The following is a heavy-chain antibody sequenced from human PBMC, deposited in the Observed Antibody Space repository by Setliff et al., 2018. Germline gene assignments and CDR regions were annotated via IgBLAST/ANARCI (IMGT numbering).Heavy chain of an antibody. CDR3: ARRIVGAVDGFDI. D-gene: IGHD1-26*01. CDR1: GGSFSGYY. CDR2: INHRGTT. Sequence: SETLSLTCAVYGGSFSGYYWNWIRQAPGKGLEWSGEINHRGTTSYTPSLKGRVTISVDTSKNLFPLKLSSVTAADTAVYYCARRIVGAVDGFDIWGQGTMVTVSS. V-gene: IGHV4-34*01. J-gene: IGHJ3*02.